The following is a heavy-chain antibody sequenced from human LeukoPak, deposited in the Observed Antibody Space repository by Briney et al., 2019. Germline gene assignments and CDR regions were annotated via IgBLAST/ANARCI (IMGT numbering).Heavy chain of an antibody. J-gene: IGHJ3*02. Sequence: GGTLRLSCAASGFTFSSYAMHWVRQAPGKGLEYVSAISSNGGSKYYANSEKGRFTISRDNSKNTLYLQMGSLRAEDMAVYYCARGAAYDFWSGPETMAFDIWGQGTMVTVSS. D-gene: IGHD3-3*01. CDR3: ARGAAYDFWSGPETMAFDI. V-gene: IGHV3-64*01. CDR1: GFTFSSYA. CDR2: ISSNGGSK.